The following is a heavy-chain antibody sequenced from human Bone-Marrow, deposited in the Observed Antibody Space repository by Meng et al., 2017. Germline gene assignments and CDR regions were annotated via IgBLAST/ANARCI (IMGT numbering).Heavy chain of an antibody. Sequence: SCTVSGGSISSGSYYWSWIRQPAGKGLEWIGRIYTSGSTNYNPSLKSRVTISVATSKNQFSLKLSSVTAADTAVYYCARDSAYYDILTGYYIVWFDPWGQGTLVTVSS. V-gene: IGHV4-61*02. CDR2: IYTSGST. CDR3: ARDSAYYDILTGYYIVWFDP. D-gene: IGHD3-9*01. CDR1: GGSISSGSYY. J-gene: IGHJ5*02.